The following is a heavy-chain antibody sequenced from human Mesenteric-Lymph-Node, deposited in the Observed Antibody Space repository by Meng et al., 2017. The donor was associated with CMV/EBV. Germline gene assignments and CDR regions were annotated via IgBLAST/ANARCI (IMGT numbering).Heavy chain of an antibody. J-gene: IGHJ4*02. V-gene: IGHV3-23*01. CDR2: ISGSGGST. CDR1: GFTFSKYA. D-gene: IGHD2-2*01. Sequence: GESLKISCAASGFTFSKYAVSWVRQAPGKGLEWVSAISGSGGSTYYADSVKGRFTISRDNSKNTLYLQMNSLRAEDTAVYYCAKDLDRNGVVPAALDYWGQGTLVTVSS. CDR3: AKDLDRNGVVPAALDY.